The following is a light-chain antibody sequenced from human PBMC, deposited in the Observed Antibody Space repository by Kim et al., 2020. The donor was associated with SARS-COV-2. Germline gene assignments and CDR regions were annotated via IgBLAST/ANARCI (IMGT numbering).Light chain of an antibody. J-gene: IGLJ3*02. CDR1: ALPKQY. Sequence: PGQTARITCSGEALPKQYAYCYQQKPGQAPVLVISKDSGRPSGIPERFSGSSSGTTVTLTISGVQAEDEADYYCQSADSSGTYWVFGGGTQLTVL. CDR3: QSADSSGTYWV. CDR2: KDS. V-gene: IGLV3-25*03.